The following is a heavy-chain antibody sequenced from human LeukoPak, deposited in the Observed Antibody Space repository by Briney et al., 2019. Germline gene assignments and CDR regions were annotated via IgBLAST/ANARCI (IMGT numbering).Heavy chain of an antibody. J-gene: IGHJ4*02. D-gene: IGHD1-26*01. Sequence: GGSLRLSCAASGFTFSDYAMTWVRQTPGKGLEWVATISGSGVMTYYADSVKGRFTVSGGTSKNTIYLQMHSLTAADTAVYYCAKDRSIGTYYTFDHWGQGTLVTVSS. CDR1: GFTFSDYA. CDR2: ISGSGVMT. CDR3: AKDRSIGTYYTFDH. V-gene: IGHV3-23*01.